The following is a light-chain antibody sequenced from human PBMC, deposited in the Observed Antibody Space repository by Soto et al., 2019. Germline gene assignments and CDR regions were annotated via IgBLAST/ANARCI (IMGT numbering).Light chain of an antibody. V-gene: IGLV1-44*01. CDR1: RSNIGSNT. Sequence: QPVLTQSPSESGTPGQRVTISCSGSRSNIGSNTVNWYQQLPGTAPKFLIYSNNQRPSGVPKRFSGSKSGTSASLAISGLQSEDEADYYCATWDDSLNGHVVFGGGTKLTVL. CDR2: SNN. J-gene: IGLJ2*01. CDR3: ATWDDSLNGHVV.